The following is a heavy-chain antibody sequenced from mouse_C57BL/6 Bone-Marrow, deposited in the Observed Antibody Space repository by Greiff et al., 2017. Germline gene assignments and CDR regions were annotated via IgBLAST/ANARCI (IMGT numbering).Heavy chain of an antibody. Sequence: VHVKQSGPVLVKPGASVKMSCKASGYTFTDYYMNWVKQSHGKSLEWIGVINPYNGGTSYNQKFKGKATLTVDKSSSTAYMELNSLTSEDSAVYYCARWGYVYDSDYWGQGTTLTVSS. CDR3: ARWGYVYDSDY. D-gene: IGHD2-2*01. CDR1: GYTFTDYY. V-gene: IGHV1-19*01. CDR2: INPYNGGT. J-gene: IGHJ2*01.